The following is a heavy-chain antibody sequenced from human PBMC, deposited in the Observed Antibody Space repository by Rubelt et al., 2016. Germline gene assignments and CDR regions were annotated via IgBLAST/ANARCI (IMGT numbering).Heavy chain of an antibody. CDR2: IQSGGAT. CDR1: GFTVGSYY. CDR3: AKGMVRGVMDYFDY. J-gene: IGHJ4*02. D-gene: IGHD3-10*01. Sequence: PGGSLRLSCAASGFTVGSYYMNWVRQGPGKGLEWVSGIQSGGATYYADSVKGRFTISRDNSKNTLYLQMNSLRAEDTAVYYCAKGMVRGVMDYFDYWGQGTLVTVSS. V-gene: IGHV3-53*01.